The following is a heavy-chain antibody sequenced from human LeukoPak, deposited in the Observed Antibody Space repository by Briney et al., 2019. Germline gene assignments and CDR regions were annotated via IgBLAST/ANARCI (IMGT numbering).Heavy chain of an antibody. J-gene: IGHJ5*02. CDR1: GGTFSSYA. V-gene: IGHV1-46*01. CDR2: INPSGGST. D-gene: IGHD1-7*01. Sequence: ASVKVSCKASGGTFSSYAISWVRQAPGQGLEWMGIINPSGGSTSYAQKFQGRVTMTRDTSTSTVYMELSSLRSEDTAVYYCARDGLELRPYNWFDPWGQGTLVTVSS. CDR3: ARDGLELRPYNWFDP.